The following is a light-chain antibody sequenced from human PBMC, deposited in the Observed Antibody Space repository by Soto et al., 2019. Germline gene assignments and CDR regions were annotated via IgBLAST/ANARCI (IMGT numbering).Light chain of an antibody. J-gene: IGLJ3*02. Sequence: QSVLTQPASVSGSPGQSITISCTGTSSDIGGYNYVSWYQQHPGKAPQLMIYEVSNRPSGVSNRFSGSKSGNTASLTISGLQAEDEADYSCSSYTTSSTWVFGGGTKGTVL. V-gene: IGLV2-14*01. CDR3: SSYTTSSTWV. CDR1: SSDIGGYNY. CDR2: EVS.